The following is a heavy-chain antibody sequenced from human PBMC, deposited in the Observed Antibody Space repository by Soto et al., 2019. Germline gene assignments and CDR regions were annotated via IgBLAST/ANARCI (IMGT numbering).Heavy chain of an antibody. CDR1: GYTFTSYA. CDR3: AREGHTIFGVVIKYYGMDV. D-gene: IGHD3-3*01. CDR2: INAGNGNT. V-gene: IGHV1-3*01. J-gene: IGHJ6*02. Sequence: ASVKVSCKASGYTFTSYAMHWVRQAPGQRLEWMGWINAGNGNTKYSQKFQGRVTITRDTSASTAYIELSSLRSEDTAVYYCAREGHTIFGVVIKYYGMDVWGQGTTVTVSS.